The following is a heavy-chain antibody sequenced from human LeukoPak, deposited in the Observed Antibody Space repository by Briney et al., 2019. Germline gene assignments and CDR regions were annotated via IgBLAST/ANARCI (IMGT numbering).Heavy chain of an antibody. CDR1: GFTFSSHG. V-gene: IGHV3-33*01. Sequence: GGSLRLSCAASGFTFSSHGMHWVRQAPGKGLEWVAVIWYDGSFKYYADSVEGRFTISRDNSNSTVYLQMNSLRAEDTAVYYCARDKSTSCYYFDYWGQGTLVTVSS. CDR2: IWYDGSFK. J-gene: IGHJ4*02. CDR3: ARDKSTSCYYFDY. D-gene: IGHD2-2*01.